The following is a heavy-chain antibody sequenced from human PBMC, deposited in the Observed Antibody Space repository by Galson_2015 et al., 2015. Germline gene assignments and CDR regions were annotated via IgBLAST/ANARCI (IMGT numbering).Heavy chain of an antibody. CDR3: AKSIVVTGDFDY. V-gene: IGHV3-23*01. D-gene: IGHD3-22*01. CDR1: GFTFISYA. CDR2: ISGSGGST. Sequence: SLRLSCAASGFTFISYAMNWVRQAPGKGLEWVSGISGSGGSTHYADSVKGRFTISRDNSKNTLYLQINSLRAEDTAVYYCAKSIVVTGDFDYWGQGTLVTVSS. J-gene: IGHJ4*02.